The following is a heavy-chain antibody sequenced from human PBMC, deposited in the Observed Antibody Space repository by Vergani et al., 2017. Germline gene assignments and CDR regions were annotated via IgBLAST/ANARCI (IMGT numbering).Heavy chain of an antibody. V-gene: IGHV3-23*01. D-gene: IGHD6-19*01. J-gene: IGHJ4*02. CDR1: GFTFSSYA. CDR3: ASIYSSGWPYYFDY. CDR2: ISGSGGST. Sequence: EVPLLGSGGGLVQPGGFLRLFCAASGFTFSSYAMSWVRQAPGKGLEWVSAISGSGGSTYYADSVKGRFTITRDKSKNTLYLQMNRLRAEDAAVYYCASIYSSGWPYYFDYWGQGTLVTVSS.